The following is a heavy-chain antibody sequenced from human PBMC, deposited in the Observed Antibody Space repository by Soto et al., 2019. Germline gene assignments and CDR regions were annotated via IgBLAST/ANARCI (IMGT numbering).Heavy chain of an antibody. J-gene: IGHJ5*02. Sequence: QVQLQESGPGLVKPSQTLSLTCTVSGGSISSGGYYWSWIRQHPGKGLEWIGYIYYSGSTYYNPSLKGRATISVDTSKNQFPLKLSSVDAADTAVYYCARESNDSSGYYSGWFDPWGQGTLVTVSS. CDR1: GGSISSGGYY. D-gene: IGHD3-22*01. CDR2: IYYSGST. CDR3: ARESNDSSGYYSGWFDP. V-gene: IGHV4-31*03.